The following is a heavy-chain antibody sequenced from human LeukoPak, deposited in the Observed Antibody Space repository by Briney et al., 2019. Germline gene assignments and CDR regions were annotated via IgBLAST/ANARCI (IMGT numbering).Heavy chain of an antibody. CDR1: GGSISSSSYY. J-gene: IGHJ2*01. V-gene: IGHV4-39*01. D-gene: IGHD2-21*02. Sequence: SETLSLTCTVSGGSISSSSYYWGWIRQPLGKGLEWIGSIYYSGSTYYNPSLKSRVTISVDTSKNQFSLKLSSVTAADTAVYYCASFCGGDCWFDLWGRGTLVTVSS. CDR3: ASFCGGDCWFDL. CDR2: IYYSGST.